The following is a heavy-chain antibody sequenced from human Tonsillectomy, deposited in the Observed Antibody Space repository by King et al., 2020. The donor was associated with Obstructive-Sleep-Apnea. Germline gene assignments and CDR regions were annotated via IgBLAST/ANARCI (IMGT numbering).Heavy chain of an antibody. D-gene: IGHD2-21*02. Sequence: VQLVESGGGLVQPGRSLRLSCVASGFTFDDYAMHWVRQAPGKGLEWVSSISWNSGSVGYADSVKGRFTISRDDAKNSLYLQMNSLRAEDTAFYYCAALVYWGGDCTPFDYWGQGTLVTVSS. V-gene: IGHV3-9*01. CDR3: AALVYWGGDCTPFDY. CDR1: GFTFDDYA. CDR2: ISWNSGSV. J-gene: IGHJ4*02.